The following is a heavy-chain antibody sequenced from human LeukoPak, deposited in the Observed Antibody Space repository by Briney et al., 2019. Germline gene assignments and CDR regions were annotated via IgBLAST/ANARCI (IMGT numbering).Heavy chain of an antibody. CDR3: ASPHAY. V-gene: IGHV3-30-3*01. CDR2: ISYDGSNK. J-gene: IGHJ4*02. CDR1: GFTFSSYA. Sequence: PGRSLRLACAASGFTFSSYAMHWVRQAPGKGLEWVAVISYDGSNKYYADSVKGRFTISRDNSKNTLYLQMNSLRAEDTAVYYCASPHAYWGQGTLVTVSS.